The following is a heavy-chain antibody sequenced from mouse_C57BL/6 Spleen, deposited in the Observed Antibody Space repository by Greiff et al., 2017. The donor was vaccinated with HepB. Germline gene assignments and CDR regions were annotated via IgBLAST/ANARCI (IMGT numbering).Heavy chain of an antibody. CDR1: GYTFTSYW. Sequence: QVQLKESGAELVKPGASVKMSCKASGYTFTSYWITWVKQRPGQGLEWIGDIYPGSGSTNYNEKFKSKATLTVDTSSSTAYMQLSSLTSEDSAVYYCARLGGTRYWYFDVWGTGTTVTVSS. CDR2: IYPGSGST. CDR3: ARLGGTRYWYFDV. V-gene: IGHV1-55*01. D-gene: IGHD3-3*01. J-gene: IGHJ1*03.